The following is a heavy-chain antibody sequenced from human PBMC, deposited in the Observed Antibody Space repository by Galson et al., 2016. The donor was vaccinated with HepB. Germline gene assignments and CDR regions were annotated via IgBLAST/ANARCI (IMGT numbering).Heavy chain of an antibody. CDR3: AGVQLATISIDY. D-gene: IGHD5-24*01. V-gene: IGHV4-59*01. CDR2: VYDSGST. Sequence: SETLSLTCTVSGGSISRYYWSWIRQPPGKGLEWIGYVYDSGSTEYNPSLKSRVTISVDTSKNQFSLKLTSVTAADTAVYYCAGVQLATISIDYWGQGTLVTVSS. J-gene: IGHJ4*02. CDR1: GGSISRYY.